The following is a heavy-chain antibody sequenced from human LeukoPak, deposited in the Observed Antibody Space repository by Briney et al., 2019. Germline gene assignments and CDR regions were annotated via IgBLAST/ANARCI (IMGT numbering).Heavy chain of an antibody. Sequence: PSETLSLTCTVSGGSISSYYWSWIRQPAGKGLEWIGRIYTSGSTNYNPSLKSRVTMSVDTSKNQFSLKLSSVTAADTAVYYCARGGDIVVVPADARFDYWGQGTLVTVSS. CDR1: GGSISSYY. J-gene: IGHJ4*02. V-gene: IGHV4-4*07. CDR2: IYTSGST. D-gene: IGHD2-2*01. CDR3: ARGGDIVVVPADARFDY.